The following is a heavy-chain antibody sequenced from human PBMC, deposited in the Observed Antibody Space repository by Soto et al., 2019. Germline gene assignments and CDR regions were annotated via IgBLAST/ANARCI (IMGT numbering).Heavy chain of an antibody. CDR3: ASGLQNCSGGSCYSVPFDY. CDR2: INPSGGST. D-gene: IGHD2-15*01. CDR1: GYTFTSYY. Sequence: ASVKVSCKASGYTFTSYYMHWVRQAPGQGLEWMGIINPSGGSTSYAQKFQGRVTMTRDTSTSTVYMEPSSLRSEDTAVYYCASGLQNCSGGSCYSVPFDYWGQGTLVTVSS. V-gene: IGHV1-46*01. J-gene: IGHJ4*02.